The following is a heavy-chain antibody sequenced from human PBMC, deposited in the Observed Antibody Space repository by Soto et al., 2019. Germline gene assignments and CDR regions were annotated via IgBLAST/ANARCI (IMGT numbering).Heavy chain of an antibody. CDR1: GFTVSSNY. CDR2: IYSGGST. J-gene: IGHJ2*01. V-gene: IGHV3-66*01. D-gene: IGHD4-17*01. Sequence: EVQLVESGGGLVQPGGSLRLSCAASGFTVSSNYMSWVRQAPGKGLEWVSVIYSGGSTYYADSVKGRFTISRDNSKNTLYLQMNSRRAEDTAVYYCARDWRDYGDYSPYWYFDLWGRGTLVTVSS. CDR3: ARDWRDYGDYSPYWYFDL.